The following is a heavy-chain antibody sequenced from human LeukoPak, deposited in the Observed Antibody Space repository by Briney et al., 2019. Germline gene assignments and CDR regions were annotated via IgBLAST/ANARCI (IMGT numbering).Heavy chain of an antibody. CDR2: ISSSSSYI. D-gene: IGHD6-13*01. V-gene: IGHV3-21*03. CDR1: GFTFSSYS. J-gene: IGHJ4*02. CDR3: TTEPGSSWLYDY. Sequence: GGSLRLSCAASGFTFSSYSMNWVRQAPGKGLEWVSSISSSSSYIYYADSVKGRFTISRDNAKNSLYLQMNSLKTEDTAVYYCTTEPGSSWLYDYWGQGTLVTVSS.